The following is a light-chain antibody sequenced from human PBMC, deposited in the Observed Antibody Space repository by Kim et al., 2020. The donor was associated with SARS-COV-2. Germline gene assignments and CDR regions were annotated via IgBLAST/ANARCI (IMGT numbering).Light chain of an antibody. J-gene: IGLJ1*01. Sequence: VRISGTARSSNSGTAHCVHWSRPLPGTAPNPLIYVNNNRPSGVPDPFSGSKADTSASRAITGLQAGDEGDYYCQSYDSSLSCYVLGSGTKVTV. CDR1: SSNSGTAHC. CDR2: VNN. CDR3: QSYDSSLSCYV. V-gene: IGLV1-40*01.